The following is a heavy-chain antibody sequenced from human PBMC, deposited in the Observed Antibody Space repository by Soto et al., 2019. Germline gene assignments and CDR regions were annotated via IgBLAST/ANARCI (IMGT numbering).Heavy chain of an antibody. CDR1: VFTFSDYY. CDR2: ISSSDSII. CDR3: ARDLGYYDSSGYFDY. V-gene: IGHV3-11*01. J-gene: IGHJ4*02. D-gene: IGHD3-22*01. Sequence: PWWSLRLSCAASVFTFSDYYMSWIRQAPGKGLEWVSYISSSDSIIYYADPVKGRFTISRDNAKNSLYLQMNSLRAEDTAVYYCARDLGYYDSSGYFDYWGQGTLVTVSS.